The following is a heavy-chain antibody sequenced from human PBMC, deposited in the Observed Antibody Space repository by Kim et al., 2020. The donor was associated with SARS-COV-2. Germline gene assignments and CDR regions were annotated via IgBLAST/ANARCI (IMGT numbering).Heavy chain of an antibody. V-gene: IGHV4-34*01. Sequence: NHSGSTNYNPSLKSRVTISVDTSKNQFSLKLSSVTAADTAVYYCASQTSLWGQGTLVTVSS. CDR2: NHSGST. CDR3: ASQTSL. J-gene: IGHJ4*02.